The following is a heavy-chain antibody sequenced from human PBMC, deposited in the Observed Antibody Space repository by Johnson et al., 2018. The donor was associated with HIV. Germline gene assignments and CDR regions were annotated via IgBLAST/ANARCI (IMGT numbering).Heavy chain of an antibody. D-gene: IGHD4-17*01. CDR2: IRYDGTTD. V-gene: IGHV3-30*02. CDR1: GFTFSRCG. Sequence: QVQLVESGGGVVQPGGSLRLSCAASGFTFSRCGMHWVRQAPGKGLEWVAFIRYDGTTDYYADSVEGRFTISRDNSKNALNLQMNCLRAEDTAVYYCARDKDYGDDQAFDIWGQGTMVTVS. CDR3: ARDKDYGDDQAFDI. J-gene: IGHJ3*02.